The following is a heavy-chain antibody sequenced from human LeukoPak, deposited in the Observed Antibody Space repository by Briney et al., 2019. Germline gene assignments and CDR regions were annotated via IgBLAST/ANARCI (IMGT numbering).Heavy chain of an antibody. CDR2: YDPEDGAI. D-gene: IGHD5-12*01. Sequence: ASVKVSCKASGYTFTSYDINWVRQATGQGLEWMGGYDPEDGAIIYAQKFQGRATVTEDTSTDTAHMELSRLTSEDTAVYYCAAESNYRGYDSVAFDIWGQGTMVIVSS. CDR1: GYTFTSYD. CDR3: AAESNYRGYDSVAFDI. J-gene: IGHJ3*02. V-gene: IGHV1-24*01.